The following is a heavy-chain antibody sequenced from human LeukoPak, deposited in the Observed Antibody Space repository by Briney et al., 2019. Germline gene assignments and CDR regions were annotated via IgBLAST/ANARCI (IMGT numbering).Heavy chain of an antibody. J-gene: IGHJ4*02. CDR3: ARDIRPYYDILTGHYYFDY. CDR1: GGTFSSYA. D-gene: IGHD3-9*01. CDR2: IIPIFGTA. Sequence: SVKVSCKASGGTFSSYAISWVRQALGQGLEWMGGIIPIFGTANYAQKFQGRVTITADESTSTAYMELSSLRSEDTAVYYCARDIRPYYDILTGHYYFDYWGQGTLVTVSS. V-gene: IGHV1-69*13.